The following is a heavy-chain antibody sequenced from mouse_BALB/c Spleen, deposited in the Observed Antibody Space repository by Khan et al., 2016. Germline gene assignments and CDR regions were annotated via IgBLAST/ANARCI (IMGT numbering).Heavy chain of an antibody. D-gene: IGHD3-2*01. CDR1: GFSLTSYG. V-gene: IGHV2-9*02. CDR3: ARETARATFDD. J-gene: IGHJ2*01. Sequence: QVQLKESGPGLVAPSQSLSITCTVSGFSLTSYGVHWVRQPPGKGLEWLGVIWAGGSTNYNSALMSRLSISKDNSKSQVVLKRNSLQTDDTAMYYCARETARATFDDWGHGTTLTVSS. CDR2: IWAGGST.